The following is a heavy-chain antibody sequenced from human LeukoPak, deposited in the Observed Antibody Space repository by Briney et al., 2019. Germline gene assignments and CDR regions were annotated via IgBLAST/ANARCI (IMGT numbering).Heavy chain of an antibody. CDR2: IIPISGIT. V-gene: IGHV1-69*04. CDR1: GGTFSSHA. J-gene: IGHJ3*02. CDR3: ARDTAGDDSGGFDI. D-gene: IGHD5-18*01. Sequence: GASVKVSCKPSGGTFSSHAISWVRQAPGQGLEWMGRIIPISGITSYAQKFQGRVTITADKSTSTAYMDLSSLTSADTAVFYCARDTAGDDSGGFDIWGRGTMVTVSS.